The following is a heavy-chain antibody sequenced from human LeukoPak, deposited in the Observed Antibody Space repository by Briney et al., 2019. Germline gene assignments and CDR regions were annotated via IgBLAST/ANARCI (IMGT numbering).Heavy chain of an antibody. CDR2: IKGDGSEE. V-gene: IGHV3-7*03. J-gene: IGHJ4*02. Sequence: PGGSLRLSCVASGLTTSGYWMSWVRQAPGKGLGWVACIKGDGSEEHYVDSVEGRFTISRDNAKNSLFLQMNNLRAGDTALYYCARSLSSRDAYWGRGTLVTVSS. CDR1: GLTTSGYW. CDR3: ARSLSSRDAY. D-gene: IGHD2-15*01.